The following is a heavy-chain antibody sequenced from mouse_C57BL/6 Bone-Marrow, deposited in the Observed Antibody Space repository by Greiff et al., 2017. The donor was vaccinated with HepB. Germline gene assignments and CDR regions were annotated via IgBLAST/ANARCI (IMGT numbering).Heavy chain of an antibody. CDR3: ARWAPYYFDY. D-gene: IGHD3-1*01. CDR2: IHPNSGST. Sequence: VQLKQPGAELVKPGASVKLSCKASGYTFTSYWMHWVKQRPGQGLEWIGMIHPNSGSTNYNEKFKSKATLTVDKSSSTAYMQLSSLTSEDSAVYYCARWAPYYFDYWGQGTTLTVSA. V-gene: IGHV1-64*01. CDR1: GYTFTSYW. J-gene: IGHJ2*01.